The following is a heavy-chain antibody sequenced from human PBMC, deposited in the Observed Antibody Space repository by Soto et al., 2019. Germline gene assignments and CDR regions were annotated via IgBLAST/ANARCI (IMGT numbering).Heavy chain of an antibody. CDR2: IGTAGDT. V-gene: IGHV3-13*01. CDR1: GFTFSSYD. J-gene: IGHJ4*02. Sequence: GGSLRLSCAASGFTFSSYDMHWVRQATGKGLEWVSAIGTAGDTYYPGSVKGRFTISRENAKNSLYLQMNSLRAEDTAVYYCARGHLMYYGSGSYYFDYWGQGTLVTVSS. D-gene: IGHD3-10*01. CDR3: ARGHLMYYGSGSYYFDY.